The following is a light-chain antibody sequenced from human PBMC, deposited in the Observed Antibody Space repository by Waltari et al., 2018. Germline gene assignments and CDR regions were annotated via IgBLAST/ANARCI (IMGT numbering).Light chain of an antibody. CDR1: QRVNTY. CDR3: QQRSNGPIT. Sequence: EIVLTQSPATLSLSPGERATLSCRASQRVNTYLALYQQKLGQSARLLIYDASKSATGLPAGFSGSGSGTDVTLTISSLEPDDVALDDCQQRSNGPITFGEGTRLEI. CDR2: DAS. J-gene: IGKJ5*01. V-gene: IGKV3-11*01.